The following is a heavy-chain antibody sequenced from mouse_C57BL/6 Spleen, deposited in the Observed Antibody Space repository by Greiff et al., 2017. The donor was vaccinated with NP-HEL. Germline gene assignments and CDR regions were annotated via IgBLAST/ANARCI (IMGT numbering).Heavy chain of an antibody. Sequence: VQLQQPGAELVMPGASVKLSCKASGYTFTSYWMHWVKQRPGQGLEWIGEIDPSDSYTNYNQKFKGKSTLTVDKSSSTAYMQLSSLTSEDSAVYYCARDYYSNYPFAYWGQGTLVTVSA. V-gene: IGHV1-69*01. CDR3: ARDYYSNYPFAY. D-gene: IGHD2-5*01. CDR2: IDPSDSYT. J-gene: IGHJ3*01. CDR1: GYTFTSYW.